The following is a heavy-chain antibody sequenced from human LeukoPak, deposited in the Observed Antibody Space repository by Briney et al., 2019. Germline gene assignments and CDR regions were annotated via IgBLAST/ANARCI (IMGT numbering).Heavy chain of an antibody. V-gene: IGHV4-39*07. CDR3: ARDWSFGEFTIDY. CDR2: IYYSGST. CDR1: GGSISSYY. Sequence: NPSETLSLTCTVSGGSISSYYWGWIRQPPGKGLEWIGSIYYSGSTYYNPSLKSRVTISVDTSKNQFSLKLSSVTAADTAVYYCARDWSFGEFTIDYWGQGTLVTVSS. D-gene: IGHD3-10*01. J-gene: IGHJ4*02.